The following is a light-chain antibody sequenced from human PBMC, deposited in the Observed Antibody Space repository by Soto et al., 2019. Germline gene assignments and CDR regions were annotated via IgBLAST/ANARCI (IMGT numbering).Light chain of an antibody. J-gene: IGKJ1*01. Sequence: DIQMTQSPSTLSASVGDRVTISCRASQSVSGFLAWYQRKPGKGPRLMIYDVSTLESGVPSRFSGSGFGTEFTLTISSLQPDDFATYYCHQYNSYSPWTFGQGTKVAIK. CDR1: QSVSGF. V-gene: IGKV1-5*01. CDR2: DVS. CDR3: HQYNSYSPWT.